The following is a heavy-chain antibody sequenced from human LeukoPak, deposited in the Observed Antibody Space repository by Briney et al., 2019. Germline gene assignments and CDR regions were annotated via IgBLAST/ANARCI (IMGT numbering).Heavy chain of an antibody. V-gene: IGHV4-39*02. CDR2: IYYSGST. CDR3: ARDSEDYYDS. J-gene: IGHJ4*02. Sequence: MPSETLSLTCTVSGGSISSSYYYWGWIRQPPGKGLEWIGSIYYSGSTYYNPSLKSRVTISVDTSKNQFSLKLRSVTAADTAVYYCARDSEDYYDSWGQGTLVTVSS. D-gene: IGHD3-22*01. CDR1: GGSISSSYYY.